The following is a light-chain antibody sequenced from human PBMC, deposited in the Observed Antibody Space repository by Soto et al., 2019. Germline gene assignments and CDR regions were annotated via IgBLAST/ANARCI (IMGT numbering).Light chain of an antibody. J-gene: IGKJ2*01. CDR1: QSVNSN. V-gene: IGKV3-15*01. Sequence: EIVMTQSPATLSVSPGERATLSCRASQSVNSNLAWYQQRPGQAPRLLMYGASTRATGIPARFSGSGSGTEFTLTISSLQSEDLAVYYCQQYNNWYTFGQGTKLEIK. CDR2: GAS. CDR3: QQYNNWYT.